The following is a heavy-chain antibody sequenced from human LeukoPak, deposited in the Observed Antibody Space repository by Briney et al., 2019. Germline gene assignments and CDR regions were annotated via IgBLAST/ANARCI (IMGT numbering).Heavy chain of an antibody. CDR1: GFTFSSYA. CDR3: TGCGRIRCSLDSIDF. D-gene: IGHD1-26*01. J-gene: IGHJ4*02. CDR2: IGSGT. Sequence: GGSLRLSCGASGFTFSSYAMSWVRQAPGKGLEWVSAIGSGTYYADSVKGRFTISRDNSKNTLYLQMNSLRAEDTAVYYCTGCGRIRCSLDSIDFWGQGTLVTVSS. V-gene: IGHV3-23*01.